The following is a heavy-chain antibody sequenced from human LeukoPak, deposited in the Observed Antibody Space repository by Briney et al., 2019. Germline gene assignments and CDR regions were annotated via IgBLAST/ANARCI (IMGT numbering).Heavy chain of an antibody. CDR3: VRDRNDFWSGFLY. D-gene: IGHD3-3*01. Sequence: GASVKVSCKASGYTSTDYYFHWVRQAPGQGLEWMGWTNPDIGGTGSSDKYKGRVTLIRDRTISTVYMEMTSLRSDDTAIYYCVRDRNDFWSGFLYWGQGTLVTVSS. J-gene: IGHJ4*02. CDR1: GYTSTDYY. V-gene: IGHV1-2*02. CDR2: TNPDIGGT.